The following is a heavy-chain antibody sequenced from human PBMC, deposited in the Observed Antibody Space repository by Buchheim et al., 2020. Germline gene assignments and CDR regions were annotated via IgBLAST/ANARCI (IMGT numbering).Heavy chain of an antibody. Sequence: DVQLLESGGGLVQPGGSLRLSCAGSGFGFSTYAMSWVRQAPGKGLEWVSGISGSGGSGYYADSVKGRFSISRDNSKNTLYLLMNSLRAEDTAVYYCAKDPSTSCPDSLCDYWGQGTL. CDR1: GFGFSTYA. V-gene: IGHV3-23*01. CDR2: ISGSGGSG. D-gene: IGHD2-2*01. CDR3: AKDPSTSCPDSLCDY. J-gene: IGHJ4*02.